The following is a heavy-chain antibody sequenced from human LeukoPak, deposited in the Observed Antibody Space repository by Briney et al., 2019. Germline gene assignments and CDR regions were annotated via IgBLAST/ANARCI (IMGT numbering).Heavy chain of an antibody. J-gene: IGHJ4*02. Sequence: GGSLRLSCAASGFTFSSYAMSWVRQAPGKGLEWVSAISGSGGSTYYADSVKGRFTISRDNSKNTLYLQMNSLRAEDTAVYYCAKDRRGYSSGSVFDYWGQGTLVTVSS. V-gene: IGHV3-23*01. CDR1: GFTFSSYA. CDR2: ISGSGGST. CDR3: AKDRRGYSSGSVFDY. D-gene: IGHD6-19*01.